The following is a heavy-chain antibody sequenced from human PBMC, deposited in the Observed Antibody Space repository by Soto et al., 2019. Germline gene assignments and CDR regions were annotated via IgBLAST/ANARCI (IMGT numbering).Heavy chain of an antibody. CDR1: GFTFSDSY. J-gene: IGHJ4*02. CDR2: TRNKANSYAT. Sequence: EVQLVESGGGLVQPGGSLRLSCAASGFTFSDSYMDWVRQVPGKGLEWIGRTRNKANSYATEYVASVKGRFSISRDDSKDSMFLQMNSLKTEDTAVYYCARDTGGSYDYWGQGALVTVSS. D-gene: IGHD1-26*01. CDR3: ARDTGGSYDY. V-gene: IGHV3-72*01.